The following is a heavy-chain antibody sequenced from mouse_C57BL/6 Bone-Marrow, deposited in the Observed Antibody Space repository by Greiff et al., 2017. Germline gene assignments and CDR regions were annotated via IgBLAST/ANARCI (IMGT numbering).Heavy chain of an antibody. V-gene: IGHV14-4*01. CDR1: GFNIKDDY. D-gene: IGHD2-3*01. CDR3: TTVYDGYFGTY. Sequence: DVKLQESGAELVRPGASVKLSCTASGFNIKDDYMHWVKQRPEQGLEWIGWIDPENGDTEYASKFQGKATITADASSNTAYLQLSSLTSEDTAVYYCTTVYDGYFGTYWGQGTLVTVSA. J-gene: IGHJ3*01. CDR2: IDPENGDT.